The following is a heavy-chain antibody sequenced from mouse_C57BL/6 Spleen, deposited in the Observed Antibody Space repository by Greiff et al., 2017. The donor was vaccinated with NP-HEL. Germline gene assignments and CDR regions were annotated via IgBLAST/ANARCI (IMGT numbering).Heavy chain of an antibody. D-gene: IGHD4-1*01. CDR1: GYTFTSYG. Sequence: VQLQESGAELARPGASVKLSCKASGYTFTSYGISWVKQRTGQGLEWIGEIYPRSGNTYYNEKFKGKATLTADKSSSTAYMELRSLTSEDSAVYFCARGGGTWYFDYWGQGTTLTVSS. J-gene: IGHJ2*01. V-gene: IGHV1-81*01. CDR3: ARGGGTWYFDY. CDR2: IYPRSGNT.